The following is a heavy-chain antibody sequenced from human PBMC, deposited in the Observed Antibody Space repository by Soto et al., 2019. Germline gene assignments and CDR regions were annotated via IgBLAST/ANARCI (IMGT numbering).Heavy chain of an antibody. D-gene: IGHD2-8*01. CDR2: ISGFNCNT. CDR1: GYTFNFYG. Sequence: QVPLVQSGAEVKKPGASVKVSCKASGYTFNFYGITWVRQAPGQGLEWMGWISGFNCNTNYAADLQGRVTMTTDTSTSTADMELRGLRSVDTAVYYCAGIGVSSGHESPDFDSWGQGTLVTVSS. CDR3: AGIGVSSGHESPDFDS. V-gene: IGHV1-18*01. J-gene: IGHJ4*02.